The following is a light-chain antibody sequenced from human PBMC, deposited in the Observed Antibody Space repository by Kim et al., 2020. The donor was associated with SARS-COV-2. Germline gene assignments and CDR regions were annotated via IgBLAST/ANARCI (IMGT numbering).Light chain of an antibody. J-gene: IGLJ2*01. V-gene: IGLV3-1*01. CDR2: HDN. CDR3: QAWDNNIVV. Sequence: VAPGQTASITCSAENLGDKFACWYQKKPGQSPVLLIYHDNKRPSGIPARFSGSTSGNTATLTISGTQAMDEADYFCQAWDNNIVVFGGGTKLTVL. CDR1: NLGDKF.